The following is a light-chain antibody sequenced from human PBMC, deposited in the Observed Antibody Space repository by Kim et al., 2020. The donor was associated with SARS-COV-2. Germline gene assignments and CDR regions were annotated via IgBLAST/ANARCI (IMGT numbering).Light chain of an antibody. V-gene: IGKV2-28*01. CDR1: QSLLHSSGNNY. Sequence: IVMTQSPLSLPLTPGEPASISCRSSQSLLHSSGNNYLDWYLQKPGQSPQLLIYLGSNRASGVPDRFSGSGSGTDFTLKISRVAAEDVGVYYCMQALETPFTFGQGTKLEI. J-gene: IGKJ2*01. CDR3: MQALETPFT. CDR2: LGS.